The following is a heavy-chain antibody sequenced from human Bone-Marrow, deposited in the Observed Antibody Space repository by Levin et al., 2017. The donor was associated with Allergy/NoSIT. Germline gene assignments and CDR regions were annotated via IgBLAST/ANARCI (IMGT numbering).Heavy chain of an antibody. J-gene: IGHJ6*02. CDR3: ARNGGNWHDVDYHYGMDI. CDR2: IYYSGDE. D-gene: IGHD1-20*01. Sequence: SETLSLTCTVSGGPISSFFWSWVRQPPGKGLEWIGSIYYSGDEDVQRERKRGVHMSVDRSRRQISLTLSSVTAADTAVYYCARNGGNWHDVDYHYGMDIWGQGTTVIVSS. V-gene: IGHV4-59*01. CDR1: GGPISSFF.